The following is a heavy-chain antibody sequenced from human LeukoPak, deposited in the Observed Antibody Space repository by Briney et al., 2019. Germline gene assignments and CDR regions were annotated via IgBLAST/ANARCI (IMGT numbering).Heavy chain of an antibody. Sequence: GGSLRLSCAASGFTFSSYAMHWVRQAPGKGLEWVAVISYDGSNKYYADSVKGRFTISRDNAKNSLYLQMNSLRAEDTAVYYCASHDPITIFGVAKDYWGQGTLVTVSS. CDR2: ISYDGSNK. V-gene: IGHV3-30-3*01. J-gene: IGHJ4*02. CDR1: GFTFSSYA. D-gene: IGHD3-3*01. CDR3: ASHDPITIFGVAKDY.